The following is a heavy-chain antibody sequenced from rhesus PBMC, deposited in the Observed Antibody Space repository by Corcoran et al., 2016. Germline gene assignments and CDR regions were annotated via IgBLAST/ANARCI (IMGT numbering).Heavy chain of an antibody. CDR2: ISYDGSKK. CDR3: ASDYCTGSGCYGLDS. V-gene: IGHV3-54*02. CDR1: GFTFSSYG. J-gene: IGHJ6*01. D-gene: IGHD2-21*01. Sequence: EVQLVESGGGLVQPGGSLRLSCAASGFTFSSYGMHWVRQAPGKGLEWVAVISYDGSKKYYADSLKDRFTISRYNSKNMLYLQMNNLKLEDTAVYYCASDYCTGSGCYGLDSWGQGVVVTVSS.